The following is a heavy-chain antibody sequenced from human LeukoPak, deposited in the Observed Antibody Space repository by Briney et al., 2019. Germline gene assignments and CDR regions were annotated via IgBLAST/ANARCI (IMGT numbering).Heavy chain of an antibody. D-gene: IGHD3-16*02. CDR1: GYSISSGYY. CDR3: ARQSLSSEPARLGELSFKYYFDY. V-gene: IGHV4-38-2*01. Sequence: PSETLSLTCAVSGYSISSGYYWGWIRQPPGKGLEWIGSIYHSGSTYYNPSLKSRVTISVDTSKNQLSLKLSSVTAADTAVYYCARQSLSSEPARLGELSFKYYFDYWGQGTLVTVSS. CDR2: IYHSGST. J-gene: IGHJ4*02.